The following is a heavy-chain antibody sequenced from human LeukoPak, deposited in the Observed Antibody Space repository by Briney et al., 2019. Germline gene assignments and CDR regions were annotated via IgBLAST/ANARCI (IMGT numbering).Heavy chain of an antibody. V-gene: IGHV4-59*03. D-gene: IGHD3-10*01. Sequence: SETLSLTCTVSGGSIVSYYWSWIRQPPGKGLQWISYISFNGSTSHNPSLKSRVTISLDTSKKQFSLKLTSVTAADTAVYYCSFNLGSGSFAFDIWGQGTMVTVSS. CDR2: ISFNGST. J-gene: IGHJ3*02. CDR3: SFNLGSGSFAFDI. CDR1: GGSIVSYY.